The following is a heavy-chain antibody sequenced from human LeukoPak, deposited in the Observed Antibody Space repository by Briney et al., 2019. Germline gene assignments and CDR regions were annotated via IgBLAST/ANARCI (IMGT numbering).Heavy chain of an antibody. V-gene: IGHV3-64*01. D-gene: IGHD7-27*01. J-gene: IGHJ3*02. Sequence: GGSLRLSCAASGFTFSSYAMHWVRQAPGKGLEYVSAISSNGGSTYYANSVKGRFTISRDNSKNTLYLQMGSLRAEDMAVYYCTTDHLTGSDAFDIWGQGTMVTVSS. CDR3: TTDHLTGSDAFDI. CDR1: GFTFSSYA. CDR2: ISSNGGST.